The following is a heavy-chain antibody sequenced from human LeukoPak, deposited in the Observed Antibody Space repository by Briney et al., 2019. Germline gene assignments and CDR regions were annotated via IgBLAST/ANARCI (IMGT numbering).Heavy chain of an antibody. CDR2: IIPIFGTA. CDR3: AREHYYYGSGSYYVRYFDY. D-gene: IGHD3-10*01. V-gene: IGHV1-69*05. Sequence: SVKVSCTASGGTFSSYAISWVRQAPGQGLERMGGIIPIFGTANYAQKFQGRVTITTDESTSTAYMELSSLRSEDTAVYYCAREHYYYGSGSYYVRYFDYWGQGTLVTVSS. J-gene: IGHJ4*02. CDR1: GGTFSSYA.